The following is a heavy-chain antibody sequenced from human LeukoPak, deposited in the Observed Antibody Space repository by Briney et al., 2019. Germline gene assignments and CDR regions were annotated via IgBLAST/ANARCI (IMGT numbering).Heavy chain of an antibody. CDR2: INHSGST. Sequence: SSETLSLTCAVYGGSFSGYYWSWIRQPPGKGLEWIGEINHSGSTNYNPSLKSRVTISVDTSKNQLSLKLSSVTAADTAVYYCARAGGYYDFWSGYYTGAYFDYWGQGTLVTASS. V-gene: IGHV4-34*01. CDR1: GGSFSGYY. D-gene: IGHD3-3*01. CDR3: ARAGGYYDFWSGYYTGAYFDY. J-gene: IGHJ4*02.